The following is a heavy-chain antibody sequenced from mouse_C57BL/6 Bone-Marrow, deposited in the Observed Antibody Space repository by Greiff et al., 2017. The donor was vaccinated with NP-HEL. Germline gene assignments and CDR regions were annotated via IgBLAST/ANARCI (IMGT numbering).Heavy chain of an antibody. CDR2: IHPNSGST. V-gene: IGHV1-64*01. Sequence: QVQLQQPGAELVKPGASVKLSCKASGYTFTSYWMHWVKQRPGQGLEWIGMIHPNSGSTNYNEKFKSKATLTVDKSSSTAYMQLSSLTSEDSAVYYCARLRGWLLRDYGGQGTALTVSA. D-gene: IGHD2-3*01. CDR3: ARLRGWLLRDY. CDR1: GYTFTSYW. J-gene: IGHJ2*01.